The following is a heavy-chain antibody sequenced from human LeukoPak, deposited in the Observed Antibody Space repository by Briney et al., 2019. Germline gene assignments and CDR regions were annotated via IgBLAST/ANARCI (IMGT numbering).Heavy chain of an antibody. D-gene: IGHD6-19*01. CDR2: IYYSGST. CDR3: AREGSGWIDY. CDR1: GGSISSYY. V-gene: IGHV4-59*01. Sequence: SETLSLTCTVSGGSISSYYWSWIRQPPGKGLEWIGYIYYSGSTNYNPSLKSRVTISVDTSKNQFSLKLSSVTAADTAVYYCAREGSGWIDYWGQGTLVTVSS. J-gene: IGHJ4*02.